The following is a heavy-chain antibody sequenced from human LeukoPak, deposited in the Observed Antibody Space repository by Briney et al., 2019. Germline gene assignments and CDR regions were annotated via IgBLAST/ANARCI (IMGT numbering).Heavy chain of an antibody. D-gene: IGHD1-26*01. CDR3: AREGGSHYYFDY. CDR2: IYYSGGT. V-gene: IGHV4-59*01. CDR1: GGSISSYY. J-gene: IGHJ4*02. Sequence: SETLSLTCTVSGGSISSYYWSWIRQPPGKGLEWIGYIYYSGGTNYNPSLKSRVTISVDTSKNQFSLKLSSVTAADTAVYYCAREGGSHYYFDYWGQGTLVTVSS.